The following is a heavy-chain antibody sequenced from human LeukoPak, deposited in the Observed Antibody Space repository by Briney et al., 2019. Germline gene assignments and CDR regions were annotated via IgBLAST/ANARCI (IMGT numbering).Heavy chain of an antibody. CDR2: ISSNGGST. V-gene: IGHV3-64D*06. J-gene: IGHJ3*02. CDR3: VKGVATIVDVFDI. CDR1: GFTFSSYA. Sequence: PGGSLRLSCSASGFTFSSYAMHWVRQAPGKGLEYVSAISSNGGSTYYADSVKGRFTISRDNSKNTLYLQMSSLRAEDTAVYYCVKGVATIVDVFDIWGRGTMVTVSS. D-gene: IGHD5-12*01.